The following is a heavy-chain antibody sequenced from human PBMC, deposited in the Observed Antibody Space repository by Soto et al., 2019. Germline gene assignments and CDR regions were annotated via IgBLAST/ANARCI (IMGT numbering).Heavy chain of an antibody. CDR3: ARDGVLATGPIEY. J-gene: IGHJ4*02. V-gene: IGHV3-11*01. Sequence: QVQLVESGGGLVEPGGSLRLSCAASGFTLSDYYMSWVRQAPGKGLEWLSYISSSSATVYYVDSVKGRFTTSRDNAKNSLYLQMDGLRVEDTAVYYCARDGVLATGPIEYWGQGAQVTVSS. CDR1: GFTLSDYY. CDR2: ISSSSATV. D-gene: IGHD5-12*01.